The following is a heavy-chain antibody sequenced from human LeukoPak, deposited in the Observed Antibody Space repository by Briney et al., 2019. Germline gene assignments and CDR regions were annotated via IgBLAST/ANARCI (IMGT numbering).Heavy chain of an antibody. J-gene: IGHJ3*02. CDR1: GGSISSYY. V-gene: IGHV4-4*07. CDR2: IYTSGST. D-gene: IGHD4-11*01. Sequence: PSETLSLTCTVSGGSISSYYWSWIRQPAGKGLEWIGRIYTSGSTNYNPSLKSRVTISVDTSKNQFSLKLSSVTAADTAVYYCARDARYSMTTVTTGAFDIWGQGTMVTVSS. CDR3: ARDARYSMTTVTTGAFDI.